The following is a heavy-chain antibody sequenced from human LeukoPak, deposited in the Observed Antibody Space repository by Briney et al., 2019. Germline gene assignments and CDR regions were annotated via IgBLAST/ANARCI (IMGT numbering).Heavy chain of an antibody. V-gene: IGHV3-23*01. D-gene: IGHD4-23*01. CDR2: ISGSGGST. CDR3: ANRGGNPKGSFDY. J-gene: IGHJ4*02. CDR1: GLTFSNYA. Sequence: GGSLRLSCAASGLTFSNYAMSWVRQAPGKGLEWVSAISGSGGSTDCADSVKGRFTISRDNSKNTLFLQMNSLRAEDTAVYYCANRGGNPKGSFDYWGQGTLVTVSS.